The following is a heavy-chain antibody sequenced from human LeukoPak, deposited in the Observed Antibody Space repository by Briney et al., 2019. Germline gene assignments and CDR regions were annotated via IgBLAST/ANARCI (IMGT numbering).Heavy chain of an antibody. V-gene: IGHV1-46*01. CDR2: INPSGGDT. CDR1: GYTFTNYY. CDR3: AREVLDNLCFDE. J-gene: IGHJ4*02. Sequence: ASVKVSCKASGYTFTNYYMYLVRQAPGQGLEWMGIINPSGGDTSYAQKFQGRLTMTRDTSTNTVYMELTSLRSEDTAVYYCAREVLDNLCFDEWGQGTLVTVSS. D-gene: IGHD1-14*01.